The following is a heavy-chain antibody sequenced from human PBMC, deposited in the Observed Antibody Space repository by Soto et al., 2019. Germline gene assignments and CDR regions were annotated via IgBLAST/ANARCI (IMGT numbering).Heavy chain of an antibody. V-gene: IGHV2-26*01. CDR1: GFSLSNARMG. Sequence: QVTLKESGPVLVKPTETLTLTCTVSGFSLSNARMGVSWIRQPPGKALEWLAHIFSNDEKSYSTSLKSRLTISKHTSKSQVVLTMTNIDPVDTATYYCARMDWGSSGYYKAYFDYWGQGTLVTVSS. J-gene: IGHJ4*02. D-gene: IGHD3-22*01. CDR2: IFSNDEK. CDR3: ARMDWGSSGYYKAYFDY.